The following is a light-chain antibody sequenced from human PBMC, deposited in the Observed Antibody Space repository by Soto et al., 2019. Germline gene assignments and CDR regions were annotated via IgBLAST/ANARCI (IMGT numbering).Light chain of an antibody. Sequence: AIQLTQSPSSLSASVGDRVTITCRASQGISSALAWYQQKPGKAPKLLIYDASSLESGVPSRFSGRGSGTDFTLTINSLQPEDFATYYCQQFNSYPHLTFGGGTKVEIK. CDR3: QQFNSYPHLT. CDR1: QGISSA. CDR2: DAS. V-gene: IGKV1-13*02. J-gene: IGKJ4*01.